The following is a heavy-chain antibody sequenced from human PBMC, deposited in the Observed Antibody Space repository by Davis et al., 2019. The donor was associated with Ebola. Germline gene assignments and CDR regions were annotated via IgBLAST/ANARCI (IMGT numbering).Heavy chain of an antibody. CDR1: GGTFSSYA. CDR2: IIPILGIA. D-gene: IGHD3-22*01. J-gene: IGHJ4*02. CDR3: ARDNYDSSGTDY. Sequence: SVKVSCKASGGTFSSYAISWVRQAPGQGLEWLGSIIPILGIANYAQRFQGRVTITADKSTSTAYMELSSLRSEDTAVYYCARDNYDSSGTDYWGQGTLVTVSS. V-gene: IGHV1-69*04.